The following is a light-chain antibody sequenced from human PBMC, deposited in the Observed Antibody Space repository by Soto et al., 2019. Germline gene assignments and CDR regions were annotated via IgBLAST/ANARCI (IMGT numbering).Light chain of an antibody. CDR3: QQANSFLVT. CDR1: QSISSY. Sequence: PAYRCAVEEDRITRTSRASQSISSYLNWYQQKPGKAPKLLIYAASSLQSGVPSRFIFCGCGRHFTLSIGSLQPADFPTYYCQQANSFLVTCAQGTRLEIK. J-gene: IGKJ5*01. CDR2: AAS. V-gene: IGKV1-12*01.